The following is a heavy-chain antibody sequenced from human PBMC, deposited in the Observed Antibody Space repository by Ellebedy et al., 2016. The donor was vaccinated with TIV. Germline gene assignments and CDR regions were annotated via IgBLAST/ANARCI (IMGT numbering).Heavy chain of an antibody. CDR3: ARDRGDYSISGP. J-gene: IGHJ5*02. Sequence: HTGESLRLSXVASGFTFGRYWMHWVRQAPGNKLVWVSRIKSDGSGTTYADSVKGRFTTSRDNARNTLYLQMNSLRGEDTAVYFCARDRGDYSISGPWGQGTLVTVSS. V-gene: IGHV3-74*01. D-gene: IGHD4-11*01. CDR1: GFTFGRYW. CDR2: IKSDGSGT.